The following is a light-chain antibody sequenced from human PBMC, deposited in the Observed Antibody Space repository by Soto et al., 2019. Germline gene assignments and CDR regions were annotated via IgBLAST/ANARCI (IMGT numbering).Light chain of an antibody. CDR3: QHYNSSSEA. V-gene: IGKV1-5*03. CDR1: QTISSW. J-gene: IGKJ1*01. CDR2: KAS. Sequence: DIQMIQSPSPLSASVGDRVTITCRASQTISSWLAWYQQKPGKAPKLMIYKASTWKSGVPSRFSGSGSGTEFTLTISSLQPDDFATYYCQHYNSSSEAFGQGTKVDI.